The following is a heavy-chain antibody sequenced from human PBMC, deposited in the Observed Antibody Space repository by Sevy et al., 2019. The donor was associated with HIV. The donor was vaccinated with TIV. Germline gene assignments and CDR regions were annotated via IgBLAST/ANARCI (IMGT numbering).Heavy chain of an antibody. Sequence: SETLSLTCTVSGGSISSGDYYWSWIRQPPGKGLEWIGYIYYSGSTYYNPSLKSRVTISVDTSKNQFSLKLSSVTAADTAGYYCARARYYDSSGSTFDYWGQGTLVTVSS. D-gene: IGHD3-22*01. CDR3: ARARYYDSSGSTFDY. CDR2: IYYSGST. J-gene: IGHJ4*02. V-gene: IGHV4-30-4*01. CDR1: GGSISSGDYY.